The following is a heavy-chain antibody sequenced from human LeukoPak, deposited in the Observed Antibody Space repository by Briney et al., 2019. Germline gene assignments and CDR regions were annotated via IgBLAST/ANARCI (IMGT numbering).Heavy chain of an antibody. Sequence: PGRSLRLSCAASGFTFSSYAMHWVRQAPGKGLEWVAVISYDGSNKYYADSVKGRFTISRDNSKNTLYLQMNSLRAEDTAVYYCARGERESGYSGSWYGLGRRGGFDYWGQGTLVTVSS. D-gene: IGHD6-13*01. CDR3: ARGERESGYSGSWYGLGRRGGFDY. V-gene: IGHV3-30*04. J-gene: IGHJ4*02. CDR1: GFTFSSYA. CDR2: ISYDGSNK.